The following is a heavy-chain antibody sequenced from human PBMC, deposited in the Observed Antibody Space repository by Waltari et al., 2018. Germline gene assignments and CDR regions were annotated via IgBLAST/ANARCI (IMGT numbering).Heavy chain of an antibody. CDR3: ARGNTASLDY. Sequence: EVKLVESGGGLIQPGRSLRLSCTASGFRFDNHVMHWVRQAPGRGLECVSVIYSAVTTYYADSVKGRFTISRDTFRNTLYLQMDNLRPDDTAVYYCARGNTASLDYWGQGTLVTVSS. J-gene: IGHJ4*02. CDR2: IYSAVTT. V-gene: IGHV3-53*01. CDR1: GFRFDNHV. D-gene: IGHD2-21*02.